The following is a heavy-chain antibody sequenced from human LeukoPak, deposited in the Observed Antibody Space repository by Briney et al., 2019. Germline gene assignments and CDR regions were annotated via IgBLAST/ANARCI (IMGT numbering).Heavy chain of an antibody. CDR1: GYTFTGYY. CDR2: IIPILGIA. CDR3: ASGYGGKSY. Sequence: SVKVSCKASGYTFTGYYMHWVRQAPGQGLEWMGRIIPILGIANYAQKFQGRVTITADKSTSTAYMELSSLRSEDTAAYYCASGYGGKSYWGQGTLVTVSS. D-gene: IGHD4-23*01. J-gene: IGHJ4*02. V-gene: IGHV1-69*02.